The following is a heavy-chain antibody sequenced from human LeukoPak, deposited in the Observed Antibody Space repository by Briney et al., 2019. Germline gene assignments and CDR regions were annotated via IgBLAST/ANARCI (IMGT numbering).Heavy chain of an antibody. CDR2: IYYTGST. J-gene: IGHJ5*02. D-gene: IGHD4-17*01. Sequence: SETLSLTCTVSGGSISNYYWNWIRQPPGKGLEWIGYIYYTGSTNYNPSLKSRVTMSVDTSKNQFSLNLRSVTPEDTAVYYCARHDYGDPAGWFDPWGQGTLVTVSS. CDR3: ARHDYGDPAGWFDP. V-gene: IGHV4-59*01. CDR1: GGSISNYY.